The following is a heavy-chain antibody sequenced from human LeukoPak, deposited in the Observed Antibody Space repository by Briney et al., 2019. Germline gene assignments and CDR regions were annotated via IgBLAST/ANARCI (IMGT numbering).Heavy chain of an antibody. D-gene: IGHD3-22*01. J-gene: IGHJ6*02. Sequence: VGSLSCYCAASEFTCNSYGMPWVRQAPGKGLQWVSVMCDDGSNKYNEDSVKGRLTKSRNNTKNTLYLQMNSRRAEDTAVYYCARDPMIVVNAHYGMDVWGQGTTVTVSS. CDR3: ARDPMIVVNAHYGMDV. CDR2: MCDDGSNK. CDR1: EFTCNSYG. V-gene: IGHV3-33*01.